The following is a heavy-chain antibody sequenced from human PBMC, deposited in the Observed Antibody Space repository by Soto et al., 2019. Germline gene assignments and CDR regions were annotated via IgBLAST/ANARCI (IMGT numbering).Heavy chain of an antibody. CDR3: AMLGGWSGGSSGMDV. V-gene: IGHV3-72*01. CDR2: IRRKANSYTT. CDR1: GLIFSDYH. J-gene: IGHJ6*02. D-gene: IGHD6-19*01. Sequence: EVQLVESGGGLVQPGGSLRLSCAASGLIFSDYHMDWVRQAPGKGLEWVGRIRRKANSYTTEYAASVKGRFTISRDDSKNSLYLKMNSLKSEDTDVYYCAMLGGWSGGSSGMDVWGQGTTVTVSS.